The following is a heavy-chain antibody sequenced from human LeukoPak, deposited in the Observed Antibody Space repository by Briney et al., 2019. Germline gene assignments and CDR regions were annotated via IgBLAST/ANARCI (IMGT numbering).Heavy chain of an antibody. D-gene: IGHD3-10*01. CDR3: AREVLLWFGELFRRGGWFDP. J-gene: IGHJ5*02. Sequence: SETLSLTWVVSGGSMSSSNWWSWVRQPPGKGLEWIGEIYQSGSTNYKPSLKSRVTISVDKSKNQFSLKLSSVTAADTAVYYCAREVLLWFGELFRRGGWFDPWGQGTLVTVSS. CDR1: GGSMSSSNW. CDR2: IYQSGST. V-gene: IGHV4-4*02.